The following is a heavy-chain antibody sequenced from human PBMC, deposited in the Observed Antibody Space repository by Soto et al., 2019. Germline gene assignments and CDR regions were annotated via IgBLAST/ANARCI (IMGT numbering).Heavy chain of an antibody. J-gene: IGHJ6*03. CDR3: ARESGYDNYYYMDV. V-gene: IGHV1-3*01. Sequence: QVQLVQSGAEVKKPGASVKVSCKASGYTFTSYAMHWVRQAPGQRLEWMGWINAGNGNTKYSQKFQGSVTITRDTSASTAYMELSSLRSEDTAVYYGARESGYDNYYYMDVWGKGTTVTVSS. CDR1: GYTFTSYA. CDR2: INAGNGNT. D-gene: IGHD5-12*01.